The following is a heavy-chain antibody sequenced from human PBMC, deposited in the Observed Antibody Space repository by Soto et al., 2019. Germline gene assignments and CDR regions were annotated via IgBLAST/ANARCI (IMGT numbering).Heavy chain of an antibody. CDR2: ILNDGSNR. J-gene: IGHJ6*02. CDR1: EFTFSNYG. D-gene: IGHD3-10*01. CDR3: ARDDEYSGNGMDV. V-gene: IGHV3-33*01. Sequence: QVQLVESGGGVVQPGRSLSLSCAASEFTFSNYGMHWVRQAPGRGPEWVAVILNDGSNRYHADSVKDRFTISRDNSKNTLYLQMNSLRAEDTAVYYCARDDEYSGNGMDVWGQGTTVTVS.